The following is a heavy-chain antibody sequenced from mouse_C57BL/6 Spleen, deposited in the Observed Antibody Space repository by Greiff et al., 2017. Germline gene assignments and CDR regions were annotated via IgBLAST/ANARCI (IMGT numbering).Heavy chain of an antibody. CDR1: GYTFTSYW. D-gene: IGHD1-1*01. J-gene: IGHJ3*01. V-gene: IGHV1-69*01. CDR2: IVTSDSYT. CDR3: ASLNYYGSSPFAY. Sequence: VQLQQPGAELVMPGASVKLSCKASGYTFTSYWLHRVMQRLGQGHVWLGEIVTSDSYTNYNQRFKGKPTLTVDKSSSTAYMQPSSLTSEDSAVYYCASLNYYGSSPFAYGGKGTLVTVSA.